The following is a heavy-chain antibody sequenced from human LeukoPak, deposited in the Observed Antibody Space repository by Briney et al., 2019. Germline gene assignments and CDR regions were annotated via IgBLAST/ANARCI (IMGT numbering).Heavy chain of an antibody. J-gene: IGHJ4*02. CDR1: GFTFSSYG. Sequence: GGSLRLSCAASGFTFSSYGMHWVRQAPGEGLEWVAVISYDGSNKYYADSVKGRFTISRDNSKNTLYLQMNSLRAEDTAVYYCAKGMVYANDYWGQGTLVTVSS. CDR3: AKGMVYANDY. D-gene: IGHD2-8*01. V-gene: IGHV3-30*18. CDR2: ISYDGSNK.